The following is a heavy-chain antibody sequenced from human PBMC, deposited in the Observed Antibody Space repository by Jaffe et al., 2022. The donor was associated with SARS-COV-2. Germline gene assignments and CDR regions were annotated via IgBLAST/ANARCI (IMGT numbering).Heavy chain of an antibody. J-gene: IGHJ6*02. CDR3: ARVFGDYVYYGMDV. CDR2: ISSSGSTI. V-gene: IGHV3-48*03. CDR1: GFTFSSYE. D-gene: IGHD2-21*01. Sequence: EVQLVESGGGLVQPGGSLRLSCAASGFTFSSYEMNWVRQAPGKGLEWVSYISSSGSTIYYADSVKGRFTISRDNAKNSLYLQMNSLRAEDTAVYYCARVFGDYVYYGMDVWGQGTTVTVSS.